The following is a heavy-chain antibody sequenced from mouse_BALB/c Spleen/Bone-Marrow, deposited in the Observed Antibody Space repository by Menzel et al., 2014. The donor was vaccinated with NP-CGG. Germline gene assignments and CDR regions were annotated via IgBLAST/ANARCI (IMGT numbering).Heavy chain of an antibody. CDR3: ARDY. CDR2: INPSTGYA. V-gene: IGHV1-7*01. Sequence: LQESGPELAKSGASVKMSCKASGYTFTDTWIHWIKQRPGQGLEWIGYINPSTGYAEYNQNFKDKATLTVDKSSSTAYMQLSSLTSEDSAVYYCARDYWGQGTTLTVSS. CDR1: GYTFTDTW. J-gene: IGHJ2*01.